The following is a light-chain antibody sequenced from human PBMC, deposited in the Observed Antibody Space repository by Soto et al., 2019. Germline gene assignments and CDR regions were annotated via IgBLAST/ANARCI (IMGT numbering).Light chain of an antibody. V-gene: IGLV1-40*01. CDR2: GNS. CDR3: QSYDSSLSGSV. Sequence: QSVLTQPPSVSGAPGQRVTISCTGSSSNIGAGYDVHWYQQLPRTAPKLHIYGNSNRPSGVPDRFSGSKSGTSASLAITGLQAEDEADYYCQSYDSSLSGSVFGGGTKLTVL. CDR1: SSNIGAGYD. J-gene: IGLJ3*02.